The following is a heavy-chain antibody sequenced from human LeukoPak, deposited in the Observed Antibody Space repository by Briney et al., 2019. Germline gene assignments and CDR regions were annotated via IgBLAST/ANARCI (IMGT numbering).Heavy chain of an antibody. D-gene: IGHD3-3*01. CDR1: GFTFSSYG. J-gene: IGHJ4*02. CDR3: AKAMYYDFWSGYSGLDY. CDR2: IRYDGSNK. Sequence: GGSLRLSCAASGFTFSSYGMHWVRQAPGKGLEWVAFIRYDGSNKYYADSVKGRFTISRDNSKNTLYLQMNSLRAEDTAVYYCAKAMYYDFWSGYSGLDYWGQGTLVTVSS. V-gene: IGHV3-30*02.